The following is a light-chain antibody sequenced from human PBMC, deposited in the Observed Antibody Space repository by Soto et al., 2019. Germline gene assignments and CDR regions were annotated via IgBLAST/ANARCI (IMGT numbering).Light chain of an antibody. Sequence: QSVRTQPASVSGSPGQSITISCTGTSSDIGRVNYVSWYQQHPGKVPKLMIYEVSNRPSAVSNRFSGSKSGNTASLTISGLQAEDEADYYCSSHTISNTQVLGGGTKLTVL. V-gene: IGLV2-14*01. CDR1: SSDIGRVNY. J-gene: IGLJ3*02. CDR3: SSHTISNTQV. CDR2: EVS.